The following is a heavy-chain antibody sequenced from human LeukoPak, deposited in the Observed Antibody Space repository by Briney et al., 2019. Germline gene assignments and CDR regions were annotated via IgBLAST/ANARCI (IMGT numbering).Heavy chain of an antibody. J-gene: IGHJ2*01. D-gene: IGHD3-3*02. CDR1: GYTFTGYY. V-gene: IGHV1-2*02. Sequence: ASVKVSCKPSGYTFTGYYLHWVRQAPGQGLEWMGWINPNTGATIYAEKFQGRVTMTRDTSIDTAYMEMRSLRSDDTAVYYCARVGDHFHWYLDLWGRGTLVTVSS. CDR3: ARVGDHFHWYLDL. CDR2: INPNTGAT.